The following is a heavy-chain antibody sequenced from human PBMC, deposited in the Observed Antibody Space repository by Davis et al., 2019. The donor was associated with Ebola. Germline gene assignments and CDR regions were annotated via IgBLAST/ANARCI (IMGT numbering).Heavy chain of an antibody. Sequence: SGPTLVKPTETLTLTCTVSGFSLRNTRMGVSWIRQPPGKALEWLANIFSNDEKSYSTSLKSRLTISKDTSKSQVVLTMTNMDPVDTATYYCARIASGSYYTEYFQHWGQGTLVTVSS. V-gene: IGHV2-26*01. D-gene: IGHD1-26*01. J-gene: IGHJ1*01. CDR3: ARIASGSYYTEYFQH. CDR1: GFSLRNTRMG. CDR2: IFSNDEK.